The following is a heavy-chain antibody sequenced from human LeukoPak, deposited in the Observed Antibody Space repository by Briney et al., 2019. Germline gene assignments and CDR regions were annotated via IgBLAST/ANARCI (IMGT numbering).Heavy chain of an antibody. CDR3: TTDPSSSWRGYDAFDI. CDR2: IKSKTDGGTT. V-gene: IGHV3-15*01. D-gene: IGHD6-13*01. Sequence: GGSLRLSCAASGFTFSNAWMSWGRQAPGKGLDWVGRIKSKTDGGTTDYAAPVKGRFTISRDDSKNTLYLQMNSLKTEDTAVYYCTTDPSSSWRGYDAFDIWGQGTMVTVSS. J-gene: IGHJ3*02. CDR1: GFTFSNAW.